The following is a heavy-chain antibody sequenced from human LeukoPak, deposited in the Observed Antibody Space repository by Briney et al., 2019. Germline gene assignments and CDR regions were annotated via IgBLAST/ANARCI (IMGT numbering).Heavy chain of an antibody. CDR2: ITSEGSST. CDR1: GFTFSSYW. J-gene: IGHJ4*02. V-gene: IGHV3-74*01. D-gene: IGHD6-25*01. CDR3: ARDRGRYFDY. Sequence: GGSLRLSCAASGFTFSSYWMYWVRQVPGKGLVWVSRITSEGSSTSYADSVKGRFTISRDNAKNSLYLQMNSLRAEDTAVYYCARDRGRYFDYWGQGTLVTVSS.